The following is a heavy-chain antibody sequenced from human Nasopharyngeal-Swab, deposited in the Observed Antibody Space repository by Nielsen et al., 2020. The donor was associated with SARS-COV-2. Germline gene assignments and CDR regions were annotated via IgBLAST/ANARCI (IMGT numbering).Heavy chain of an antibody. V-gene: IGHV3-30-3*01. D-gene: IGHD2-2*01. Sequence: GGSLRLSCAASGFTFSSYAVHWVRQAPGKGLEWVAVISYDGSNKYYADSVKGRFTISRDNSKNTLYLQMDSLRAEDTAVYYCARGRYCSTTSCYAAYYYHYVDVWDKGTMVPSP. CDR1: GFTFSSYA. CDR3: ARGRYCSTTSCYAAYYYHYVDV. CDR2: ISYDGSNK. J-gene: IGHJ6*03.